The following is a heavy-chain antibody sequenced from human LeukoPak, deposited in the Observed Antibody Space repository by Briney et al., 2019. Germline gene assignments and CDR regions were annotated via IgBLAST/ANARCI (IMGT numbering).Heavy chain of an antibody. D-gene: IGHD3-22*01. J-gene: IGHJ4*02. CDR1: GGXISSYY. CDR3: ARGPDFYDSSGYYPI. V-gene: IGHV4-34*01. CDR2: INHSGST. Sequence: PSETLSLTCTVSGGXISSYYWSWIRQPPGKGLEWIGEINHSGSTKYNPSLKSRVTISVDRSKNQFSLKLRSVTAADTAVYYCARGPDFYDSSGYYPIWGQGTLVTVSS.